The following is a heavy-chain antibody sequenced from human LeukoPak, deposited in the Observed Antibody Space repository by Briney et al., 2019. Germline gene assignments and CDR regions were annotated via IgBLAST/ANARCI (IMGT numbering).Heavy chain of an antibody. CDR3: AKDFEATISNLDY. CDR1: GFTFSSYA. J-gene: IGHJ4*02. V-gene: IGHV3-30*04. CDR2: ISYDGSNK. D-gene: IGHD5-12*01. Sequence: GGSLRLSCAASGFTFSSYAMHWVRQAPGKGLEWVAVISYDGSNKYYADSVKGRFTTSRDNSKNTLYLQMNSLRAEDTAVYYCAKDFEATISNLDYWGQGTLVTVSS.